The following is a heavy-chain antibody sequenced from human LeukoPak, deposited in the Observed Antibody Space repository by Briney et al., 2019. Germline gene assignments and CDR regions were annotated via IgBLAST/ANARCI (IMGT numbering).Heavy chain of an antibody. J-gene: IGHJ4*02. CDR1: GFTFSSYG. CDR2: IRYDGSNK. Sequence: GGSLRLSCAASGFTFSSYGMHWVRQAPGKGLEWVAFIRYDGSNKYYADSVKGRFTASRDNAKYSLYLQMNSLRAEDTAVYYCVRGSYGAYDYWGQGSLVTVSS. V-gene: IGHV3-30*02. CDR3: VRGSYGAYDY. D-gene: IGHD4-17*01.